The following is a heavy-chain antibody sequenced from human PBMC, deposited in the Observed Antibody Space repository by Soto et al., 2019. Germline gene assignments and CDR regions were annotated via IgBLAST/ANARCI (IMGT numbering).Heavy chain of an antibody. J-gene: IGHJ4*02. CDR2: IYHSGST. Sequence: SETLSLTCAVSGGSISSGGYSWSWIRQPPGEGLEWIGYIYHSGSTYYNPSLKSRVTISVDRSKNQFSLKLSSVTAADTAVYYCARALGGSYYSDYWGQGTLVTVSS. V-gene: IGHV4-30-2*01. CDR1: GGSISSGGYS. D-gene: IGHD1-26*01. CDR3: ARALGGSYYSDY.